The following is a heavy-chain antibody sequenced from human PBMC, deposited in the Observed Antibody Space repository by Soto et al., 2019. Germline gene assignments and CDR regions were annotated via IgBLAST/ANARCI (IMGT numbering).Heavy chain of an antibody. V-gene: IGHV3-30*18. Sequence: QVQLVESGGGVVQPGRSLRLSCAASGFTFSSYGMHWVRQAPGKGLEWVAVISYDGSNKYYADSVKGRFTISRDNSKNTLYLQMNSLRAEETAVYYCAKDGEDIVVVPAAMRYYYYGMDVWGQGTTVTVSS. D-gene: IGHD2-2*01. CDR2: ISYDGSNK. CDR3: AKDGEDIVVVPAAMRYYYYGMDV. CDR1: GFTFSSYG. J-gene: IGHJ6*02.